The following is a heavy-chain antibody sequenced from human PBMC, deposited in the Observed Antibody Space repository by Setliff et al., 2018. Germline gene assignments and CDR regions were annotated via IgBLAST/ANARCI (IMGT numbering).Heavy chain of an antibody. V-gene: IGHV3-74*01. Sequence: GGSLRLSCAASGFTFSSYWMYWVRQAPGKGLVWVSRINRGGSYTVYADSVEGRFTISRDNAKKSLYLQMDSLRAEDTAVYYCVRELRVIVGVGIQGVFDIWGQGTMVTVSS. J-gene: IGHJ3*02. CDR3: VRELRVIVGVGIQGVFDI. D-gene: IGHD3-22*01. CDR2: INRGGSYT. CDR1: GFTFSSYW.